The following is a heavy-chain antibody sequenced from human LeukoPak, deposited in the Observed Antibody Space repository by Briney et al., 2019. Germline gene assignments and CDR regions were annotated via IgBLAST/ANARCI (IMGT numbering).Heavy chain of an antibody. J-gene: IGHJ4*02. CDR1: SGSFSGYY. D-gene: IGHD3-9*01. CDR3: ARGRGHDILTGYYDNYFDY. V-gene: IGHV4-34*01. CDR2: INHSGST. Sequence: SETLSLTCAVYSGSFSGYYWSWIRQPPGKGLEWIGEINHSGSTNYNPSLKSRVTISVDTSKNQFSLELSSVTAADTAVYYCARGRGHDILTGYYDNYFDYWGQGTLVTVSS.